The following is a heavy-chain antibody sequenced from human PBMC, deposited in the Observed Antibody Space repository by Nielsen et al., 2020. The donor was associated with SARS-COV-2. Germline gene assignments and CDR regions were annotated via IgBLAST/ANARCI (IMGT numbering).Heavy chain of an antibody. CDR3: ARQSGITMIVVVTPWFDY. Sequence: LRLSCTVSGGSISSGGYYWSWIRKHPGKGLEWIGYIYYSGSTYYNPSLKSRVTISVDTSKNQFSLKLSSVTAADTAVYYCARQSGITMIVVVTPWFDYWGQGTLVTVSS. D-gene: IGHD3-22*01. CDR2: IYYSGST. CDR1: GGSISSGGYY. V-gene: IGHV4-31*03. J-gene: IGHJ4*02.